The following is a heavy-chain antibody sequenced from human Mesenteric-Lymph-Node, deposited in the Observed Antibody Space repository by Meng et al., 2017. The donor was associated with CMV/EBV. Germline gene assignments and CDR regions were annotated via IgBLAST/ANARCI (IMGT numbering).Heavy chain of an antibody. D-gene: IGHD5-18*01. J-gene: IGHJ6*02. CDR3: AGTPKGYSGYYDMDV. Sequence: SETLSLTCTVSGGSIINSNYYWGWIRQPPGKGLEWIGSIYYSGSTYYNPSLESRVTISIDPSKNQISLRLNSVTAAATALYYCAGTPKGYSGYYDMDVWGQGTTVTVSS. CDR2: IYYSGST. CDR1: GGSIINSNYY. V-gene: IGHV4-39*07.